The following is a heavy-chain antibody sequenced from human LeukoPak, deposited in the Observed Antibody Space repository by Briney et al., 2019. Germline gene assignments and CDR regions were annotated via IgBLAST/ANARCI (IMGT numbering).Heavy chain of an antibody. Sequence: GVSLRLFCAASGFTFDDYGMSWVRQAPGKGLEWVSGINWDGGRPRYADSVKGRFTISRDNAKNSLYLQMNSLRAEDTALYYGARERTDDFWGDYSHFHMDVWGKGTTVTVSS. V-gene: IGHV3-20*04. CDR2: INWDGGRP. CDR3: ARERTDDFWGDYSHFHMDV. D-gene: IGHD3-3*01. J-gene: IGHJ6*03. CDR1: GFTFDDYG.